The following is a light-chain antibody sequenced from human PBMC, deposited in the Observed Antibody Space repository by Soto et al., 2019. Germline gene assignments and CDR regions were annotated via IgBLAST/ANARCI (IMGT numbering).Light chain of an antibody. J-gene: IGLJ2*01. CDR2: SNN. CDR3: AAWDDSLSAVV. CDR1: SSNIGSNT. Sequence: QSVLTQPPSASGTPGQRVTISCSGSSSNIGSNTVNWYQHLPGTAPNVLIYSNNQRPSGVPDRFSGSKSGTSASLAISGLHSEDEADYYCAAWDDSLSAVVFGGGTKLTVL. V-gene: IGLV1-44*01.